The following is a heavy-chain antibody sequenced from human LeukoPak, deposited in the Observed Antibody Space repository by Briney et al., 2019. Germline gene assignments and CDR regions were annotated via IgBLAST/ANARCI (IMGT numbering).Heavy chain of an antibody. CDR2: VRPGDGPT. J-gene: IGHJ6*03. CDR3: ARVGFWSGYSNYYYYYMDV. CDR1: GFSFSIHG. D-gene: IGHD3-3*01. Sequence: PGGSLRLSCAASGFSFSIHGMGWVRRAPGKGLEWVSHVRPGDGPTTYAESVKGRFTISRDNAKNSLYLQMNSLRVEDTAVYYCARVGFWSGYSNYYYYYMDVWGKGTTVIVSS. V-gene: IGHV3-23*01.